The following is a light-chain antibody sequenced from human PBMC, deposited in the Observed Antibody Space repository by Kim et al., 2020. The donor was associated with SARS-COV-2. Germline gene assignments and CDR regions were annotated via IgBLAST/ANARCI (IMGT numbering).Light chain of an antibody. Sequence: GQSITLYCTGTSSDVGNYNYVSWYQHHPGEAPKVMIYDVAKRPSGVSNRFFGSKPGNTASLTISGLQTEDEAHYYCCSYASSGTLIFGGGTQLTVL. CDR2: DVA. CDR3: CSYASSGTLI. J-gene: IGLJ2*01. CDR1: SSDVGNYNY. V-gene: IGLV2-14*03.